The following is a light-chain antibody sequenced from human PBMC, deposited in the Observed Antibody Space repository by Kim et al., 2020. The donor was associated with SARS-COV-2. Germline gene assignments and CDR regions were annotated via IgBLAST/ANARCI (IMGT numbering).Light chain of an antibody. CDR1: QSVSGW. CDR2: RTS. Sequence: ASVGDRVTNTCRASQSVSGWLNWYQQKPGKAPHLLIYRTSTLQTGVPPRFSGSASGTDFTLTINTLQPEDFATYYCQQSYNFPRTFGQGTKVDIK. J-gene: IGKJ1*01. CDR3: QQSYNFPRT. V-gene: IGKV1-39*01.